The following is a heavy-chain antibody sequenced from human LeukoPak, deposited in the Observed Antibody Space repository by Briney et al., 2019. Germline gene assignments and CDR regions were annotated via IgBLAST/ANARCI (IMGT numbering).Heavy chain of an antibody. CDR3: ARRPHNWNENWFDP. Sequence: SETLSLTCTVSGDSISSSSSYWGWIRQPPGEGLEWIGSIYYSGSTYYNTSLKSRVTISVDTSKNQFSLRLNSVTAADTAVYYCARRPHNWNENWFDPWGQGTLVTVSS. J-gene: IGHJ5*02. CDR1: GDSISSSSSY. CDR2: IYYSGST. V-gene: IGHV4-39*01. D-gene: IGHD1-20*01.